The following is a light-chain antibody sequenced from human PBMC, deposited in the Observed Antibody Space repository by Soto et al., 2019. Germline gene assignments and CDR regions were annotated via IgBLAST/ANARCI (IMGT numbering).Light chain of an antibody. CDR1: TIGSKS. CDR2: YDS. J-gene: IGLJ3*02. Sequence: SYELTQPPSVSVAPGKTARIPCGGNTIGSKSVHWYQQKPGQAPVLVIYYDSDRPSGIPARFSGSNSGNTATLTISRVEAGDEADYYCQVWDSSSDPWVFGGGTKLTVL. CDR3: QVWDSSSDPWV. V-gene: IGLV3-21*04.